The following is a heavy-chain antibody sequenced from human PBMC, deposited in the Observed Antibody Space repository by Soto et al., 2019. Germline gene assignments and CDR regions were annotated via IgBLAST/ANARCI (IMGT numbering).Heavy chain of an antibody. J-gene: IGHJ4*02. CDR1: GFTFSNAW. V-gene: IGHV3-15*07. Sequence: EVQLVESGGGLVKPGGSLRLSCAASGFTFSNAWMNWVRQAPGKGLEWVGRIKSKTDGGTTYYAAPVKGRFTISRDDSKNTLYLQMNSLKTEDTAVYYCTTQLYRGGWRAFDYWGQGTLVTVSS. D-gene: IGHD3-3*01. CDR3: TTQLYRGGWRAFDY. CDR2: IKSKTDGGTT.